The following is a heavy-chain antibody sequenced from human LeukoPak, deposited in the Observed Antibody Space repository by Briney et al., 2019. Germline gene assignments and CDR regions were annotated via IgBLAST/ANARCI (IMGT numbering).Heavy chain of an antibody. Sequence: PSETLSLTCTVSGGSISSYYWSWIRQPPGKGLEWIGYIYYSGSTNYNPSLKSRVTISVDTSKNQFSLKLSSVTAADTAVYYCARGSTRGNYYGMDVWGQGTTVTVSS. J-gene: IGHJ6*02. V-gene: IGHV4-59*12. CDR2: IYYSGST. CDR3: ARGSTRGNYYGMDV. CDR1: GGSISSYY. D-gene: IGHD3-10*01.